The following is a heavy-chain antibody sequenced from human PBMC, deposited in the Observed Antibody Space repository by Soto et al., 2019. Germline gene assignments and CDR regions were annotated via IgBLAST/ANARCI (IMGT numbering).Heavy chain of an antibody. D-gene: IGHD3-22*01. CDR2: IYSSGNT. V-gene: IGHV4-59*01. Sequence: QVQLQESGPGLVKSSETLSLTCTVSGGSMTSYYWTWIRQSPGKGLEWIGYIYSSGNTNYNPSLKSRVTISVDTSKSQFSLKLTSMTAADSAVYYCARGGGWLPDLWGQGTLVTVST. CDR1: GGSMTSYY. J-gene: IGHJ4*02. CDR3: ARGGGWLPDL.